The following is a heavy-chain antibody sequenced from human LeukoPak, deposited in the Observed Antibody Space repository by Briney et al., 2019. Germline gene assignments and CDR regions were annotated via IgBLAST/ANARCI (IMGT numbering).Heavy chain of an antibody. Sequence: GGSLRLSCAASGFTFSTYRMSWVRQAPGKGLEWVANMKQDGSEKYYVDSVKGRFTISRGNAKNSLYLQMNSLRAEDTAVYYCASGGGWALGSLWGQGTLVTVSS. CDR1: GFTFSTYR. CDR3: ASGGGWALGSL. J-gene: IGHJ4*02. CDR2: MKQDGSEK. D-gene: IGHD6-19*01. V-gene: IGHV3-7*03.